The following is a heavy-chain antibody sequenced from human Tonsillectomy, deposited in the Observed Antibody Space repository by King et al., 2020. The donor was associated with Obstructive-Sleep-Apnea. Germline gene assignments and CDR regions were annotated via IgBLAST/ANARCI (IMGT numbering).Heavy chain of an antibody. Sequence: QVVQSGGGLVKHGGSLGLSFAASGFTFNDYYMSWIRQAPGKGLEGVSYIGRIGCNIYFAESVKGRFTISRDKAKNSLYLQMNSLRAEDTAVYYCARDHRYSSSWSYFDYWGQGTLVTVSS. CDR1: GFTFNDYY. J-gene: IGHJ4*02. D-gene: IGHD6-13*01. V-gene: IGHV3-11*01. CDR3: ARDHRYSSSWSYFDY. CDR2: IGRIGCNI.